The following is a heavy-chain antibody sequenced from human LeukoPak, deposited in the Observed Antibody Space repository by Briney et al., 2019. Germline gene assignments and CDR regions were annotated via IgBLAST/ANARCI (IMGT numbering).Heavy chain of an antibody. CDR2: IKQDGSDK. D-gene: IGHD4-17*01. CDR1: GFTFSRNW. CDR3: AREVYGDNYFDY. V-gene: IGHV3-7*05. Sequence: GGSLRLSCAASGFTFSRNWMSWLRQAPGRGLEWVSNIKQDGSDKYYVDSVKGRFTITRDNAKTSLFLQMNSLRVEDTAVYYCAREVYGDNYFDYWGRGTLVTVAS. J-gene: IGHJ4*02.